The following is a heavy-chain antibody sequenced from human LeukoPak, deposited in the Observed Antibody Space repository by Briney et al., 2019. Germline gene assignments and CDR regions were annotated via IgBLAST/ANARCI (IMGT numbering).Heavy chain of an antibody. CDR1: GFTFGDYT. V-gene: IGHV3-30*04. CDR2: FLTDGRTK. CDR3: TREKSAFDI. J-gene: IGHJ3*02. Sequence: GGSLRLSCEASGFTFGDYTMHWVRQAPGKGPEWVAAFLTDGRTKYNADSVKGRFTISRDTSKNTLYLQVNSLRAEDTALYYCTREKSAFDIWGQGTMVTVSS.